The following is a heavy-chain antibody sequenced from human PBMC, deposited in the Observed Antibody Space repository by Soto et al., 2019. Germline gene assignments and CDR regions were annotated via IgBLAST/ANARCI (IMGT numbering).Heavy chain of an antibody. CDR2: IYYSGST. CDR3: ARHENVVVPAARVSYYYGMDV. D-gene: IGHD2-2*01. Sequence: SETQSLTCTVSGGSISSGGYYWSWIRQHPGKGLEWIGYIYYSGSTYYNPSLKSRVTISVDTSKNQFSLKLSSVTAADTAVYYCARHENVVVPAARVSYYYGMDVWGQGTTVTVSS. J-gene: IGHJ6*02. CDR1: GGSISSGGYY. V-gene: IGHV4-31*03.